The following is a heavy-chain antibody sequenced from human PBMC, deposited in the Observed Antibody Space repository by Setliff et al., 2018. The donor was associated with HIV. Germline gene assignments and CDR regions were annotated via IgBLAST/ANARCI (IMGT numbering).Heavy chain of an antibody. J-gene: IGHJ4*02. CDR2: IIPILGIA. V-gene: IGHV1-69*10. D-gene: IGHD3-22*01. CDR1: GGTFSSYA. Sequence: VASVKVSCKAPGGTFSSYAINWVRQAPGQGLEWMGGIIPILGIANYAQKFQGRVTITADKSTSTAYMELSSLRSEDTAVYYCARDREYYYDNSGSPSFDYWGQGTLVTVSS. CDR3: ARDREYYYDNSGSPSFDY.